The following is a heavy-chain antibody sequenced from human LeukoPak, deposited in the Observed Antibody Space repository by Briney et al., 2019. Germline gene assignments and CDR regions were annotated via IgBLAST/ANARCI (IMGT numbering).Heavy chain of an antibody. D-gene: IGHD6-13*01. Sequence: PETLSLTCTVSGGSISSYYWSWIRQPPGKGLEWIGYIYYSGSTNYNPSLKSRVTMSVDTSKNQFSLKLSSVTAADTAVYYCARDGYSSRRFDYWGQGTLVTVSS. CDR3: ARDGYSSRRFDY. J-gene: IGHJ4*02. CDR1: GGSISSYY. CDR2: IYYSGST. V-gene: IGHV4-59*12.